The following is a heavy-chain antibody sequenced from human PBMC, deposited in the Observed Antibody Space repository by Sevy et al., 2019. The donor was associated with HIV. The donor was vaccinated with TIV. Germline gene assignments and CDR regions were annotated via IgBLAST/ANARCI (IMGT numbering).Heavy chain of an antibody. J-gene: IGHJ3*02. CDR1: GDPLNVYK. V-gene: IGHV1-3*04. Sequence: ASVKVSCKASGDPLNVYKIHWVRQAPGQSLEWMGWINTGTGETRSSQTFQGRVTLTRDTSASTAYMELSSLRSEDTAIYYCARNEDIWGQGTMVTVSS. CDR3: ARNEDI. CDR2: INTGTGET.